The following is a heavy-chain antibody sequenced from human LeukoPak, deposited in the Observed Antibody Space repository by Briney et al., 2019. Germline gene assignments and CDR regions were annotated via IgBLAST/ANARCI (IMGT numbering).Heavy chain of an antibody. CDR1: GFTFSYFG. V-gene: IGHV3-30*03. CDR2: ISYDGFNK. CDR3: ARGAGYSSRYYYYYMDV. D-gene: IGHD6-19*01. Sequence: PGGSLRLSCVVSGFTFSYFGMNWVRQAPGKGLEWVAVISYDGFNKYYADSVKGRLTISRDNSKNTLYLQINSLRAEDTAVYYCARGAGYSSRYYYYYMDVWGKGTTVTISS. J-gene: IGHJ6*03.